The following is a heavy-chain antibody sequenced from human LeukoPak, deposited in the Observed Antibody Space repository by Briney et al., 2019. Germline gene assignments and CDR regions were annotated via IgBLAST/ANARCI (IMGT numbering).Heavy chain of an antibody. CDR1: GFTVSSDY. CDR3: ARGASIVGATTLGY. D-gene: IGHD1-26*01. V-gene: IGHV3-53*01. Sequence: GGSLRLSCAASGFTVSSDYMSWVRQAPGKGLEWVSVIYSGGSTFYADSVKGRFTISRDNSKNTPYLQMNSLRAEDTAVYYCARGASIVGATTLGYWGQGTLVTVSS. J-gene: IGHJ4*02. CDR2: IYSGGST.